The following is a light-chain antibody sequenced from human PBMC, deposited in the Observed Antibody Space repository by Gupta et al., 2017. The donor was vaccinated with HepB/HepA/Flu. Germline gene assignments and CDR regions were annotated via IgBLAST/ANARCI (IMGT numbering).Light chain of an antibody. CDR3: QHYGTSPRFT. J-gene: IGKJ3*01. Sequence: EIVLTQSPGTLSLSPGERATLSCRASQSVSSSNSNYLAWYQQKPGQAPRLLISSASSRATGIPDRFSGSGSGTDFTLTISRLEPEDFAVYYCQHYGTSPRFTFGHGTKVDIK. CDR1: QSVSSSNSNY. CDR2: SAS. V-gene: IGKV3-20*01.